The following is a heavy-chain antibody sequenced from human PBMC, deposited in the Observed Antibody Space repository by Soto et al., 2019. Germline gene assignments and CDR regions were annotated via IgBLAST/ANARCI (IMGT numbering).Heavy chain of an antibody. CDR1: GFTFSSYG. Sequence: GGSLRLSCAASGFTFSSYGMHWVRQAPGKGLEWVAVISYDGSNKYYADSVKGRFTISRDNSKNALYLQMNSLRAEDTAVYYCAKNFPIAPSVNYYYGMDVWGQGTTVTVSS. CDR3: AKNFPIAPSVNYYYGMDV. V-gene: IGHV3-30*18. CDR2: ISYDGSNK. D-gene: IGHD6-13*01. J-gene: IGHJ6*02.